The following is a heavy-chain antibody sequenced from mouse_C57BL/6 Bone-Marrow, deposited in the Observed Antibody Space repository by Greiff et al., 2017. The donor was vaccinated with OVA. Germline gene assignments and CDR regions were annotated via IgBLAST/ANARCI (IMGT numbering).Heavy chain of an antibody. CDR1: GYTFTSYW. CDR3: TRRGYYGSSHERTWFAY. Sequence: EVQRVESGTVLARPGASVKMSCKTSGYTFTSYWMHWVKQRPGQGLEWIGAIYPGNSDTSYNQKFKGKAKLTAVTSASTAYMELSSLTNEDSAVYYCTRRGYYGSSHERTWFAYWGQGTLVTVSA. D-gene: IGHD1-1*01. CDR2: IYPGNSDT. J-gene: IGHJ3*01. V-gene: IGHV1-5*01.